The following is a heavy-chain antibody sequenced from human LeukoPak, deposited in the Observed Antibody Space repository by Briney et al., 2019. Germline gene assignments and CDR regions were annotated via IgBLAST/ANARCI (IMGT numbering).Heavy chain of an antibody. CDR3: ARTRITIFGVVLKRYDWFDP. J-gene: IGHJ5*02. CDR2: IYYSGST. D-gene: IGHD3-3*01. V-gene: IGHV4-30-4*08. CDR1: GGSISSGDYY. Sequence: SETLSLTCTVSGGSISSGDYYWSWIRQPPGKGLEWIGYIYYSGSTYYNPSLKSRVTISVDTSENQFSLKLSSVTAADTAVYYCARTRITIFGVVLKRYDWFDPWGQGTLVTVSS.